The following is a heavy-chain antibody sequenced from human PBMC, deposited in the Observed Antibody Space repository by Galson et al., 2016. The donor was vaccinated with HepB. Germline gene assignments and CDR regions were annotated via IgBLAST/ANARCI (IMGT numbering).Heavy chain of an antibody. CDR3: ARVQGTFYSGSASPPNWFDP. CDR1: GASISSYY. Sequence: SETLSLTCTVSGASISSYYWSWIRQPPGKGLGWIGYLHYSGRTSYTSALRSRVTISLDTSSNHVSLALTSVTAADTAVYYCARVQGTFYSGSASPPNWFDPWGQGILVTVSS. J-gene: IGHJ5*02. CDR2: LHYSGRT. V-gene: IGHV4-59*01. D-gene: IGHD3-10*01.